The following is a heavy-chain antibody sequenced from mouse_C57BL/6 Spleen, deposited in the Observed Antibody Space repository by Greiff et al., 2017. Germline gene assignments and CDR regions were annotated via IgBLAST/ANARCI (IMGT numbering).Heavy chain of an antibody. Sequence: EVKLEESGGGLVQPGGSMKLSCVASGFTFSNYWMNWVRQSPEKGLEWVAQIRLKSENYATHYAESVKGRFTISRDDSKSSVYLQMNNLRAEDTGIYYCIDYFPYYAMDYWGQGTSVTVSS. CDR3: IDYFPYYAMDY. D-gene: IGHD1-1*02. CDR1: GFTFSNYW. CDR2: IRLKSENYAT. J-gene: IGHJ4*01. V-gene: IGHV6-3*01.